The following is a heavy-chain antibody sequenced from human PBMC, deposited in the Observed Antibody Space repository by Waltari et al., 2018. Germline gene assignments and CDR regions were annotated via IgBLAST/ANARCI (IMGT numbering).Heavy chain of an antibody. CDR1: GGSINSDDSS. Sequence: QLQLQESGSGLVKPSQTLSLTCAVSGGSINSDDSSWSCIRQPPGKGLEWIGYLYQSGGTYYNSFLTSRVIISIDRSKTQFSMKLSSVTAADTAVYFCARDFGGAGAVDIWGQGTMVTVSS. V-gene: IGHV4-30-2*01. CDR3: ARDFGGAGAVDI. D-gene: IGHD2-21*01. CDR2: LYQSGGT. J-gene: IGHJ3*02.